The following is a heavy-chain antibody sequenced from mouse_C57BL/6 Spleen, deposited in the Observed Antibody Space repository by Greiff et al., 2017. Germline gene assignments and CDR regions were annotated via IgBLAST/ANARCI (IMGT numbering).Heavy chain of an antibody. J-gene: IGHJ4*01. V-gene: IGHV5-9*01. CDR2: ISGGGGNT. D-gene: IGHD2-2*01. Sequence: EVKVVESGGGLVKPGGSLKLSCAASGFTFSSYTMSWVRQTPEKRLEWVATISGGGGNTYYPDSVKGRFTISRDNAKNTLYLQMSSLRSEDTALYDCARQGYDDGSYYYAMDYWGQGTSVTVSS. CDR1: GFTFSSYT. CDR3: ARQGYDDGSYYYAMDY.